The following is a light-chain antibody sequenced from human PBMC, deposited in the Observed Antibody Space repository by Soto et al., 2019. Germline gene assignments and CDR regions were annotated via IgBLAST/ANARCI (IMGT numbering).Light chain of an antibody. V-gene: IGKV3-20*01. Sequence: EIVLTQSPGTLSLSPGEGATLSCRASPSVSSSYLAWYQQKPGQAPRLLIYAAFRRATGIPDRFSGSGSGTDFTLTISRLEPEDFAVYYCQQYGSSLPWTFGQGTKVEIK. J-gene: IGKJ1*01. CDR2: AAF. CDR1: PSVSSSY. CDR3: QQYGSSLPWT.